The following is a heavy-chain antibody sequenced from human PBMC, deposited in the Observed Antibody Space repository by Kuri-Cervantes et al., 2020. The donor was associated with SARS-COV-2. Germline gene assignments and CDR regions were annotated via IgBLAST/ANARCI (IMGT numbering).Heavy chain of an antibody. J-gene: IGHJ3*02. Sequence: GESLKISRAASGFTFSDYYMSWIRQAPGKGLEWVSYISSSSSYTNYADSVKGRFTISRDNAKNSLYLQMNSLRAEDTAVYYCASFGSGWYDDAFDIWGQGTMVTVSS. CDR2: ISSSSSYT. CDR3: ASFGSGWYDDAFDI. D-gene: IGHD6-19*01. CDR1: GFTFSDYY. V-gene: IGHV3-11*03.